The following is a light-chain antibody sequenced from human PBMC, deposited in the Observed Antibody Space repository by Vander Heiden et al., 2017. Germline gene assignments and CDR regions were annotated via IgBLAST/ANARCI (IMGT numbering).Light chain of an antibody. CDR2: TNN. CDR3: AAWDDTLNGVV. Sequence: QSVLTQPPSASGTPGQRVTISCSGSSSNIGSYTVNWYQQLPGTGPNLLIYTNNPRPSGVPDRFSGSKSGTSASLAISGLQSEDEADYHCAAWDDTLNGVVFGGGTKLSVL. CDR1: SSNIGSYT. V-gene: IGLV1-44*01. J-gene: IGLJ2*01.